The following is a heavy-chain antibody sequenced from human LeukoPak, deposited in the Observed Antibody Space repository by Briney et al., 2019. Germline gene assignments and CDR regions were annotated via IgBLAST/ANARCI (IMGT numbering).Heavy chain of an antibody. Sequence: PSQTLSLTCTVTDGSISSGGHYWSWIRQPAGKGLEFIGRMCNSVSTNYNPSLESRVTISFDESKNQFFLKLRSVTAADTAVYYCAREVAVSGVVIPTWFDPWGQGTLVTVSS. V-gene: IGHV4-61*02. CDR2: MCNSVST. J-gene: IGHJ5*02. CDR1: DGSISSGGHY. D-gene: IGHD3-3*01. CDR3: AREVAVSGVVIPTWFDP.